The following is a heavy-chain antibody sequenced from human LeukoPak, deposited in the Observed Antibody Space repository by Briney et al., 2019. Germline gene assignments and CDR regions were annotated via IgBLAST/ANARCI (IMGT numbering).Heavy chain of an antibody. CDR2: INSDGTTT. J-gene: IGHJ6*03. CDR3: AKDTVKVTTIRRVPHYMDV. D-gene: IGHD5-12*01. V-gene: IGHV3-74*01. Sequence: GGSLRLSCAASGFTFSSYWMHWVRHGPGKELTWVSHINSDGTTTNYADSVKGRFTISRDNSKNTLYLQMNSLRAEDTALYYCAKDTVKVTTIRRVPHYMDVWGKGTTVTISS. CDR1: GFTFSSYW.